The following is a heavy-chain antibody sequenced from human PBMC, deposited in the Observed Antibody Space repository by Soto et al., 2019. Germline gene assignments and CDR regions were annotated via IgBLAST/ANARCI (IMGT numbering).Heavy chain of an antibody. V-gene: IGHV3-64*01. CDR1: GFTFRSYG. CDR3: ARLRDGYNLDY. J-gene: IGHJ4*02. Sequence: GGALRISCGASGFTFRSYGMHWVRRAPGKGLEYVSAISSNGGYTYYANSVKGRFTISRDNSKNTLYLQMGSLRAEDMAVYYCARLRDGYNLDYWGQGTLVTVSS. D-gene: IGHD5-12*01. CDR2: ISSNGGYT.